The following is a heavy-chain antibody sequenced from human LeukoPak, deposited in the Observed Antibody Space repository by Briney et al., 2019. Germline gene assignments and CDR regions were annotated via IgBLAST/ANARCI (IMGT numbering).Heavy chain of an antibody. CDR1: RFSFSNYD. CDR3: ARSAYYDFWSGYENYYYYMDV. D-gene: IGHD3-3*01. CDR2: IKQDGSEK. J-gene: IGHJ6*03. Sequence: PGGSLRLSCSVSRFSFSNYDMHWVRQAPGKGLEWVANIKQDGSEKYYVDSVKGRFTISRDNAKNSLYLQMNSLRAEDTAVYYCARSAYYDFWSGYENYYYYMDVWGKGTTVTVSS. V-gene: IGHV3-7*01.